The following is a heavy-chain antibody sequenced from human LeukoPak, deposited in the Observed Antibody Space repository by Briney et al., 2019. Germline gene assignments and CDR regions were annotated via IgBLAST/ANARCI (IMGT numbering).Heavy chain of an antibody. CDR1: GYTLTELS. J-gene: IGHJ6*03. V-gene: IGHV1-24*01. CDR2: FDPEDGET. D-gene: IGHD3-3*01. CDR3: ATEVSPYYDFWSGYYMDV. Sequence: ASVKVSCKVSGYTLTELSMHWVRQAPGKGLEWMGGFDPEDGETIYAQKFQGRVTMTDDTSTDTAYMELSSLRSEDTAVYYCATEVSPYYDFWSGYYMDVWGKGTTVTVSS.